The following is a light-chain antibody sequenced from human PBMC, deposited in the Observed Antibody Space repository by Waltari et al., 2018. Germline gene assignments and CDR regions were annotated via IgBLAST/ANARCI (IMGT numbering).Light chain of an antibody. J-gene: IGKJ4*01. CDR3: QQRSNWPPLT. Sequence: EIVLTQSPAPLSLSPGERATLSCRASQSVSSYLAWYQQKPGQAPRLLIYDASNRATGIPARLSGSGSGTDFTLTISSLEPEDFAVYYCQQRSNWPPLTFGGGTKVEIK. CDR2: DAS. V-gene: IGKV3-11*01. CDR1: QSVSSY.